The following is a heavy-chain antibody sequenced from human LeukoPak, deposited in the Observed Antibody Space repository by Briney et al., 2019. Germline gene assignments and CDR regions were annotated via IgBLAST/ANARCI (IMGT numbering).Heavy chain of an antibody. D-gene: IGHD6-13*01. V-gene: IGHV4-39*01. CDR3: ARHSSSWYYFDY. CDR2: IYYSGST. CDR1: GFTFSSYA. Sequence: PGGSLRLSCAASGFTFSSYAMSWVRQAPGKGLEWIGSIYYSGSTYYNPSLKSRVTISVDTSKNQFSLKLSSVTVADTAVYSCARHSSSWYYFDYWGQGTLVTVSS. J-gene: IGHJ4*02.